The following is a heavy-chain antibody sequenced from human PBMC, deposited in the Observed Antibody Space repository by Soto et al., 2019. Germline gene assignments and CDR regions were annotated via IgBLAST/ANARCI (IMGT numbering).Heavy chain of an antibody. D-gene: IGHD3-10*01. CDR3: AKAFTMFRGIPDDAFDT. V-gene: IGHV3-9*01. CDR2: ITWNSGTL. CDR1: GFTFDDYV. Sequence: VQLVESGGTLVQPGRSLRLSCAASGFTFDDYVMHWVRQAPGKGLEWVSGITWNSGTLAYADSVKGRFTISRDNAKNSLYLQMNSLRAEDTALYYCAKAFTMFRGIPDDAFDTWGQGTMVTVSS. J-gene: IGHJ3*02.